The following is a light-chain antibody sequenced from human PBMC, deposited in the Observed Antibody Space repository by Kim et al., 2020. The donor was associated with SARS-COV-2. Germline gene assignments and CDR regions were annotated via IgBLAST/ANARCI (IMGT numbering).Light chain of an antibody. J-gene: IGKJ4*01. CDR1: QNIRNY. CDR2: DAS. CDR3: QQRTKWPLT. V-gene: IGKV3-11*01. Sequence: SPGERATLSCRASQNIRNYLAWFQQKPGQAPRLLIYDASNRATAIPARFSGTGSGTDFTLTISSLEPEDFAVYYCQQRTKWPLTFGGGTKVDIK.